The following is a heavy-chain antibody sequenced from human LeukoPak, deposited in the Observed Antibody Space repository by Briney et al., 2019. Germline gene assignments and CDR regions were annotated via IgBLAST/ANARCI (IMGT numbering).Heavy chain of an antibody. V-gene: IGHV4-59*01. CDR1: GGSISSYY. D-gene: IGHD4-17*01. Sequence: SETLSLTCTASGGSISSYYWSWIRQPPGKGLEWIGYIYYSGSTNYNPSLKSRVTISVDTSKNQFSLKLSSVTAADTAVYYCAREMTTVTLSPTSYWYFDLWGRGTLVTVSS. CDR2: IYYSGST. CDR3: AREMTTVTLSPTSYWYFDL. J-gene: IGHJ2*01.